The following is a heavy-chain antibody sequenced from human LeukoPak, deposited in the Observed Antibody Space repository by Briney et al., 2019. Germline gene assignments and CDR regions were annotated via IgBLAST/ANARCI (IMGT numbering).Heavy chain of an antibody. D-gene: IGHD6-19*01. J-gene: IGHJ3*02. Sequence: GGSLRLSCAASGFTFSSYGMHWVRQAPGKGLEWVSYISSSGSTIYYADSVKGRFTISRDNAKNSLYLQMNSLRAEDTAVYYCARDSSGWYGTRAFDIWGQGTMVTVSS. CDR3: ARDSSGWYGTRAFDI. V-gene: IGHV3-48*04. CDR2: ISSSGSTI. CDR1: GFTFSSYG.